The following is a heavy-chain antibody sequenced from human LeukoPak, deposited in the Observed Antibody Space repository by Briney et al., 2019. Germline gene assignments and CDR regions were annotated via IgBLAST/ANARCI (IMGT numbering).Heavy chain of an antibody. V-gene: IGHV4-4*07. CDR1: GGSISSYY. CDR3: ARDFRVPFGYDSSGPYDAFDI. CDR2: IYTSGST. J-gene: IGHJ3*02. D-gene: IGHD3-22*01. Sequence: SETLSLTCTVSGGSISSYYWIWIRQPAGKGLEWIGRIYTSGSTNYNPSLKSRVTISVDKSKNQFSLKLSSVTAADTAVYYCARDFRVPFGYDSSGPYDAFDIWGQGTMVTVSS.